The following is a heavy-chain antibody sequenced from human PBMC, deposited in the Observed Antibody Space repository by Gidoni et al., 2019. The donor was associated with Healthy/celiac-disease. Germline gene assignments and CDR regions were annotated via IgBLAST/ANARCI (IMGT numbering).Heavy chain of an antibody. CDR3: AREGWAFDI. V-gene: IGHV3-30-3*01. CDR1: GFTFSSYA. CDR2: ISYDGSNK. J-gene: IGHJ3*02. Sequence: QVQLVESGGGVVQPGRSLRLSCAASGFTFSSYAMHWVRQAPGKGLEWVEVISYDGSNKYYADSVKGRFTISRDNSKNTLYLQMNSLRAEDTAVYYCAREGWAFDIWGQGTMVTVSS.